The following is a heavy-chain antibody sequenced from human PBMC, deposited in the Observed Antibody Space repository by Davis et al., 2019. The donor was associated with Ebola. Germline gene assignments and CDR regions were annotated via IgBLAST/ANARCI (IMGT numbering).Heavy chain of an antibody. CDR3: ARHSFFGELLSPLDS. V-gene: IGHV4-39*01. J-gene: IGHJ4*02. CDR2: IYYSGRT. Sequence: PSETLSLTCTVSGGSITSGSYYWVWIRQPPGKGLEWIGSIYYSGRTSYSPSLKSRVTMSVDTSKSQFSLKLSSVTAADTAVYYCARHSFFGELLSPLDSWGQGTLVTVSP. CDR1: GGSITSGSYY. D-gene: IGHD3-10*01.